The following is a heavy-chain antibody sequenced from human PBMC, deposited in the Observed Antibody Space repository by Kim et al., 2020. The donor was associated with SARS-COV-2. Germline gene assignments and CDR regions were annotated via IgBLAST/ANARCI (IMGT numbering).Heavy chain of an antibody. J-gene: IGHJ4*02. V-gene: IGHV4-31*03. Sequence: SETLSLTCTVSGGSISSGGYYWSWIRQHPGKGLEWIGYIYYSGSTYYNPSLKSRVTISVDTSKNQFSLKLSSVTAADTAVYYCARDRGGDGYIDYWGQGTLVTVSS. CDR2: IYYSGST. D-gene: IGHD3-16*01. CDR3: ARDRGGDGYIDY. CDR1: GGSISSGGYY.